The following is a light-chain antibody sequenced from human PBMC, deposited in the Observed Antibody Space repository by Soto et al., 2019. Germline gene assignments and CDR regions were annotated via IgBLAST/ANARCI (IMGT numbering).Light chain of an antibody. Sequence: AIRLTQSPSSFSASTGDRVTITCRASQGISSYLAWYQQKPGKDPKLLIYAASTLQSGVPSRFSGSGSGTSFTLTISCLQSEDFATYYCQQYYSYPPTFGPGTKVDI. J-gene: IGKJ3*01. CDR3: QQYYSYPPT. CDR1: QGISSY. V-gene: IGKV1-8*01. CDR2: AAS.